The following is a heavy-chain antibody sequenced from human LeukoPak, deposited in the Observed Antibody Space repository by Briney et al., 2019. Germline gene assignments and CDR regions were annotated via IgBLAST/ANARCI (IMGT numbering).Heavy chain of an antibody. V-gene: IGHV3-23*01. CDR3: ARARSSYGYGDAFDI. D-gene: IGHD5-18*01. CDR1: GFTFSDYA. J-gene: IGHJ3*02. CDR2: LSDGGTIT. Sequence: AGGSLRLSCAASGFTFSDYAMSWVRQAPGKGLEWVSTLSDGGTITYYADSVKGRFTISRDNSKNTLYLQMNSLRAEDTAVYYCARARSSYGYGDAFDIWGQGTMVTVSS.